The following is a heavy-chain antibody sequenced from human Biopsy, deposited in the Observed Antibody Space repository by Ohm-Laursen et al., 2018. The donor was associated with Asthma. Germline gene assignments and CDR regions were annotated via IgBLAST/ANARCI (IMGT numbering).Heavy chain of an antibody. D-gene: IGHD6-25*01. CDR1: GFAVSRGH. CDR3: ARVFESSEWGPFYHFGLDV. CDR2: IYSGGTS. J-gene: IGHJ6*02. V-gene: IGHV3-53*01. Sequence: SLRLSCTASGFAVSRGHMFRVRQAPGKGLEWVSVIYSGGTSHTADSVQGQVTISRDNSKNTLSLQMNSLRAEDTAVYYCARVFESSEWGPFYHFGLDVWGQGTTVAVSS.